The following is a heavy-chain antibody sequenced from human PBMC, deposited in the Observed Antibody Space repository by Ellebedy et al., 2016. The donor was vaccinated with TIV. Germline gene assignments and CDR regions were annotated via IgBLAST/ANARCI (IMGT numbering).Heavy chain of an antibody. D-gene: IGHD3-10*01. CDR2: IKSKTDGGTT. V-gene: IGHV3-15*01. Sequence: GESLKISXAASGFTFSNAWMSWVRQAPGKGLEWVGRIKSKTDGGTTDYAAPVKGRFTISRDDSKNTLYLQMNSLKTEDTAVYYCTTDWAFGEIVDYWGQGTLVTVSS. CDR1: GFTFSNAW. J-gene: IGHJ4*02. CDR3: TTDWAFGEIVDY.